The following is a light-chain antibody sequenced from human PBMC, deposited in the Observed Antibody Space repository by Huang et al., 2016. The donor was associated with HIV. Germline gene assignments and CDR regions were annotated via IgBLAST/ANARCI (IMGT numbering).Light chain of an antibody. V-gene: IGKV1-33*01. J-gene: IGKJ3*01. CDR3: QHYGSLPFA. Sequence: DIQMTQSPSSFSASVGDGVTITCQASQAISNYLNWYHQRPGKAPKLLIYDASNLQSGVPSRFSGGGSETHFTLTISSLQPEDVGTYYCQHYGSLPFAFDPGTKVDLK. CDR2: DAS. CDR1: QAISNY.